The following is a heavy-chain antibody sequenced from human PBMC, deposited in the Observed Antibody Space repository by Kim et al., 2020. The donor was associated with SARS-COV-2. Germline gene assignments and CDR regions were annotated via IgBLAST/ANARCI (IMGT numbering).Heavy chain of an antibody. J-gene: IGHJ4*02. D-gene: IGHD3-16*01. CDR3: AREVERGSVPTFDY. CDR1: GFLFSSYA. V-gene: IGHV3-30*04. CDR2: ISFDGSFQ. Sequence: GGSLRLSCAASGFLFSSYAIHWVRQAPGKGLEWVSVISFDGSFQYYADSVTGRFTISRDDSKTTLYLLMNSLRTDDTAVYYCAREVERGSVPTFDYWGQG.